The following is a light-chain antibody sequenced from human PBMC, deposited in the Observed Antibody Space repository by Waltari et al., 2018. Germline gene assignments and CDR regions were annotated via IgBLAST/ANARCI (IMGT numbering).Light chain of an antibody. CDR3: QKYDNLPL. CDR1: QDIRNH. J-gene: IGKJ4*01. Sequence: DIQMTQSPSSLSASIGDRVTITCQASQDIRNHLHWYQQKPGRAPKLLIYEASNLQTGVPSRFSGSGSATHFTFTISSLQPEDIATYYCQKYDNLPLFGGGSKVEI. V-gene: IGKV1-33*01. CDR2: EAS.